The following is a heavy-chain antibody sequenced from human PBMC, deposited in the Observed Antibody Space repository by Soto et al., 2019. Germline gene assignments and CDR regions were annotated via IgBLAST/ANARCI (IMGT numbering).Heavy chain of an antibody. D-gene: IGHD1-26*01. V-gene: IGHV4-61*01. CDR3: ARVSGSYYHVYYFDY. Sequence: SETLSLTCTVSGGSGSSANYYWGWIRQPPGKGLEWIGSIYYSGNTNYNPSLNSRVTISVDTSKNQFSLRLSFVTAADTAVYYCARVSGSYYHVYYFDYWGQGTLVTVSS. J-gene: IGHJ4*02. CDR1: GGSGSSANYY. CDR2: IYYSGNT.